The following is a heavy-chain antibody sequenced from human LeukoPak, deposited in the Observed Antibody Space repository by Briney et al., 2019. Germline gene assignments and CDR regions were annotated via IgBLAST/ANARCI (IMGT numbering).Heavy chain of an antibody. CDR1: GFTFSSYS. V-gene: IGHV3-48*01. Sequence: PGGSLRLSCAASGFTFSSYSMNWVRQAPGKGLEWVSYISSSSSTIYYADSVKGRFTISRDNAKNSLYLQMNSLRAEDTAVYYCAREEVIGLYYFDYWGQGTLVTVSS. D-gene: IGHD3-22*01. CDR3: AREEVIGLYYFDY. CDR2: ISSSSSTI. J-gene: IGHJ4*02.